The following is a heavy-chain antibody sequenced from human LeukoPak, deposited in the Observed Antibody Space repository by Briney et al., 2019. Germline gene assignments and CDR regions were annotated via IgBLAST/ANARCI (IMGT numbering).Heavy chain of an antibody. J-gene: IGHJ4*02. CDR1: GGSFSGYY. CDR3: ARQPGARRITIFGVIRHPPDY. V-gene: IGHV4-39*01. Sequence: SETLSLTCAVYGGSFSGYYWGWIRQPPGKGLEWIGSIYYSGSTYYNPSLKSRVTISVDTSKNQFSLKLSSVTAADTAVYYCARQPGARRITIFGVIRHPPDYWGQGTLVTVSS. CDR2: IYYSGST. D-gene: IGHD3-3*01.